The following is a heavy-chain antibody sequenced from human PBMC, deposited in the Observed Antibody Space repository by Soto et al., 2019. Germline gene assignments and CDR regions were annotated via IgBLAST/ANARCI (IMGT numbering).Heavy chain of an antibody. Sequence: SETLSLTCTVSGGFIRVQSYYWTWIRQTPGKGLEWVGSSYYSGTSYFNPALKGRVTISVDTSTNQFSLRLTSVTAAYTAVYYCTRRYNWNDYYFDPWGQGTLVTVSS. CDR3: TRRYNWNDYYFDP. V-gene: IGHV4-39*01. CDR1: GGFIRVQSYY. J-gene: IGHJ5*02. D-gene: IGHD1-20*01. CDR2: SYYSGTS.